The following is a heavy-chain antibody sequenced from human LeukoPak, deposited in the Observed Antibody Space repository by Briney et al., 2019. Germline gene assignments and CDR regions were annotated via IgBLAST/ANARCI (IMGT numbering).Heavy chain of an antibody. CDR2: ISAYNDNT. Sequence: GASVTVSFTSSVYTCTSYGISWGRQAQGQGQEWMGWISAYNDNTNYVQKFHGRVPITTDISTSTAYMELRSLRSDDTAVYYCARERSYYYDSSGYSEGDYWGQGTLVTVSS. D-gene: IGHD3-22*01. J-gene: IGHJ4*02. CDR3: ARERSYYYDSSGYSEGDY. V-gene: IGHV1-18*01. CDR1: VYTCTSYG.